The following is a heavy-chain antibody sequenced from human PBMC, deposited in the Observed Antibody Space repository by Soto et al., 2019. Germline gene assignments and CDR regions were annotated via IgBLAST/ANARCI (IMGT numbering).Heavy chain of an antibody. V-gene: IGHV3-30-3*01. Sequence: QVQLVESGGGVVQPGRSLRLSCAASGFTFSSYAMHWVRQAPGKGLEWVAVISYDGSNKYYADSVKGRFTISRDNSKNTLYRQMNSLRAEDTAVYYCAREGFYFDYWGQGTLVTVSS. CDR3: AREGFYFDY. D-gene: IGHD2-15*01. CDR1: GFTFSSYA. J-gene: IGHJ4*02. CDR2: ISYDGSNK.